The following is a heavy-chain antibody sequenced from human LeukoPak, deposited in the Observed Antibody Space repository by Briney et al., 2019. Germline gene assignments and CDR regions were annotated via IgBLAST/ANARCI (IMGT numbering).Heavy chain of an antibody. Sequence: SETLSLTCIVSGDSISSGSYYWPRIRQPAGKGLEWIGRIYVSGTTNYNPSLKSRVTISVDTSKNQFSLKLRSVTAADTAVYFCARPTARLGWFDPWGQGTLVTVSS. D-gene: IGHD6-6*01. CDR1: GDSISSGSYY. V-gene: IGHV4-61*02. J-gene: IGHJ5*02. CDR2: IYVSGTT. CDR3: ARPTARLGWFDP.